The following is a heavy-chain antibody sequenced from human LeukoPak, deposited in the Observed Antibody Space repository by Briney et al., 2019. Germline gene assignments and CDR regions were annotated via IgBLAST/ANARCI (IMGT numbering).Heavy chain of an antibody. CDR1: RFTFSSYL. CDR2: INNDGSST. CDR3: ARSYGWLPGGM. J-gene: IGHJ4*02. Sequence: GGSLRLSCAASRFTFSSYLMHWIRQAPGKGLVWVSRINNDGSSTNYADSVKGRFTISRDNAKNSLHLQMNSLRAEDTAVYYCARSYGWLPGGMWGQGTLVTVSS. D-gene: IGHD5-12*01. V-gene: IGHV3-74*01.